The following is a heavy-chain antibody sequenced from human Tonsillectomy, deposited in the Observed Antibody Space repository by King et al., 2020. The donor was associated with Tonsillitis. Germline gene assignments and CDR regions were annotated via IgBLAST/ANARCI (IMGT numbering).Heavy chain of an antibody. CDR1: GGSFSGYY. D-gene: IGHD6-13*01. CDR2: INHSGST. Sequence: VQLQQWGAGLLKPSETLSLTCAVYGGSFSGYYWSWIRQPPGKGLEWIGEINHSGSTNYNPSLKSRVTISVDTSKNQFSLKLSSVTAADTVVYYCARGYSSSWYNPGGMDVWGQGTTVTVSS. J-gene: IGHJ6*02. V-gene: IGHV4-34*01. CDR3: ARGYSSSWYNPGGMDV.